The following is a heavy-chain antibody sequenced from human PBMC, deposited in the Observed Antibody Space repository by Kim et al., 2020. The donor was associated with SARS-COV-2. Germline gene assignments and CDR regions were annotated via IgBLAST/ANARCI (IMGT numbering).Heavy chain of an antibody. V-gene: IGHV5-10-1*01. J-gene: IGHJ4*02. CDR3: TRHYMVRRVSDY. Sequence: NYTPSFQGHITISADKSITTAYLQWSSLKASDTAMYYCTRHYMVRRVSDYWGQGTLVTVSS. D-gene: IGHD3-10*01.